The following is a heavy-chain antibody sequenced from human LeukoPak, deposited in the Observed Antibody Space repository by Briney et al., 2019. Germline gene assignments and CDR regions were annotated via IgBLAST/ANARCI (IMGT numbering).Heavy chain of an antibody. CDR3: ARGGVTDAKAIDY. D-gene: IGHD3-16*01. CDR1: GYTFTSDG. J-gene: IGHJ4*02. Sequence: ASVKVSCKTSGYTFTSDGITWVRRAPGQGLEWMGWVSGYNGYTNYAQKFRGRATMTTDTSTTTVYMELRSLTSDDTAVYYCARGGVTDAKAIDYWGQGTLVTVSS. CDR2: VSGYNGYT. V-gene: IGHV1-18*01.